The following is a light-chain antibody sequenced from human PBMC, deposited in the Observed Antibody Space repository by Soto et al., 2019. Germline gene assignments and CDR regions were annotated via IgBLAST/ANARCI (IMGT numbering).Light chain of an antibody. CDR3: SSYTSSGTFGV. V-gene: IGLV2-14*01. Sequence: QSALTQPASVSGSPGQSITISCTGTSSDVGGYNYVSWYQQHPGKAPKLMIYDVSNRPSGVSNRFSGSKSGNTASLTISGLQAEDEADYYCSSYTSSGTFGVFGGGTKLPS. CDR1: SSDVGGYNY. CDR2: DVS. J-gene: IGLJ3*02.